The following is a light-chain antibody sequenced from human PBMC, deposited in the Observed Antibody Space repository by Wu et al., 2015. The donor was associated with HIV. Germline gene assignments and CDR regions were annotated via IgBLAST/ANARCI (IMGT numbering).Light chain of an antibody. Sequence: QMTQSPSSLSASVGDRVTITCRASQGIRNYLAWHQQKPGKAPQLLIYGASTLQSGVPSRFSGSASGTDFTLTIRNLQPEDVATYYCEQFKGHPRSFGQGTKLEI. CDR2: GAS. V-gene: IGKV1-9*01. CDR3: EQFKGHPRS. J-gene: IGKJ2*03. CDR1: QGIRNY.